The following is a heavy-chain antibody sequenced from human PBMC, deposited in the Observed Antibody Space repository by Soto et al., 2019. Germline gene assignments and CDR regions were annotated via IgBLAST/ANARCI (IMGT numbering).Heavy chain of an antibody. CDR1: GYSFTSYW. J-gene: IGHJ5*02. Sequence: GESLKISCKGSGYSFTSYWIGWVRQMPGKGLEWMGIIYPGDSDTRYSPSFQGQVTISADKSISTAYLQWSSLKASDTAIFFFLIHPGVECNTSPYGGMFGPLGQGTQVTVSS. V-gene: IGHV5-51*01. CDR2: IYPGDSDT. CDR3: LIHPGVECNTSPYGGMFGP. D-gene: IGHD3-3*01.